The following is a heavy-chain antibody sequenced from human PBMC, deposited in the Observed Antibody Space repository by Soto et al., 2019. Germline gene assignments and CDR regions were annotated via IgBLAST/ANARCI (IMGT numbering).Heavy chain of an antibody. Sequence: QLQLQESGPGLVKPSETLSLTCTVSGGSXTXXXXXXXWXRQSXGKGLEWIGNIFYSGNTYYNPSLKXXXXXXXXXXXXXXXXXXXXXXXXXXXXXXXXXXXXXCFDYWGQGTLVTVSS. J-gene: IGHJ4*02. CDR2: IFYSGNT. CDR3: XXXXXXCFDY. V-gene: IGHV4-39*01. D-gene: IGHD2-8*01. CDR1: GGSXTXXXXX.